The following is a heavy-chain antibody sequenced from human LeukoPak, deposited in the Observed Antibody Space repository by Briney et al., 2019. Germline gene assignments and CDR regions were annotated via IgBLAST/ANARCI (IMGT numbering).Heavy chain of an antibody. CDR1: GFTFNTYS. CDR3: ARDGYGSSSDY. Sequence: PGGSLRLSCAASGFTFNTYSMHWVRQGPGKALEWVSSISSSSSYIYYANSVKGRFTISRDNAKNSVYLQMNSLRVEDTAVYYCARDGYGSSSDYWGQGTLVTVSS. D-gene: IGHD6-13*01. CDR2: ISSSSSYI. V-gene: IGHV3-21*01. J-gene: IGHJ4*02.